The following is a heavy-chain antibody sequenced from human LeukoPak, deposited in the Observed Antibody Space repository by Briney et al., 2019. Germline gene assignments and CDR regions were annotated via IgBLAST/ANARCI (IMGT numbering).Heavy chain of an antibody. CDR1: GFTFSSYA. D-gene: IGHD2-2*01. Sequence: GGSLRLSCTASGFTFSSYAMSWVRQAPGKGLEWVSAISGSGGSTYYADSVKGRFTISRDNSKNTLYLQMNSLRAEDTAVYYCARDPRGYAYFDYWGQGTLVTVSS. V-gene: IGHV3-23*01. J-gene: IGHJ4*02. CDR2: ISGSGGST. CDR3: ARDPRGYAYFDY.